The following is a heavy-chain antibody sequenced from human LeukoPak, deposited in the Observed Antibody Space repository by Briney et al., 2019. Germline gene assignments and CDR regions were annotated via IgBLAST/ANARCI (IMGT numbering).Heavy chain of an antibody. CDR3: ARVVTAAGLDL. V-gene: IGHV4-39*07. D-gene: IGHD6-19*01. CDR2: VHYDGRT. Sequence: SETLSLTCNVSGGSISAYSWGWVRQPPGKGLEWIGNVHYDGRTAPNPSLKSRVTMSLDTSTNQFSLKLNSVTATDTALYYCARVVTAAGLDLWGRGILVTISS. J-gene: IGHJ5*02. CDR1: GGSISAYS.